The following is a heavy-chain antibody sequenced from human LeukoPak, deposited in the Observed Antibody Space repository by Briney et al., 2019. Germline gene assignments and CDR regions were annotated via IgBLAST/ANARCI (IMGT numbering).Heavy chain of an antibody. J-gene: IGHJ4*02. CDR1: GGSISSYY. Sequence: SETLSLTCTVSGGSISSYYWSWIRQPAGKGLEWIGHLYTSGSTNYNPSLKSRVIMSVDTSKNQFSLKLSSVTAADTAVYYCAREHYTGSSPYFDYWGQGTLVTVSS. CDR2: LYTSGST. V-gene: IGHV4-4*07. CDR3: AREHYTGSSPYFDY. D-gene: IGHD6-6*01.